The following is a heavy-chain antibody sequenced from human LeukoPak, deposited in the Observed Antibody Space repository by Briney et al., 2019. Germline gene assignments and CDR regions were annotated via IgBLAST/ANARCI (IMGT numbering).Heavy chain of an antibody. Sequence: GASVKVSCKASRGTFSSYTISWVRQAPGQGLEWMGRIIPILGIANYAQKFQGRVTITADKSTSTAYMELSSLRSEDTAVYYCARLEWELPLDYWGQGTLVTVSS. CDR1: RGTFSSYT. CDR3: ARLEWELPLDY. D-gene: IGHD1-26*01. CDR2: IIPILGIA. J-gene: IGHJ4*02. V-gene: IGHV1-69*02.